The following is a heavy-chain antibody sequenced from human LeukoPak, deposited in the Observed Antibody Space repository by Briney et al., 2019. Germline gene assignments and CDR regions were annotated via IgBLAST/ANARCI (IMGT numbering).Heavy chain of an antibody. D-gene: IGHD5-12*01. Sequence: GGSLRLSCAASGFTFSNYWMSWVRQAPGKGLEWVANINQDGSEEYYVDSVKGRFTISRDNAKNSLYLQMTSLRAEDTAVYYCASGYHLVDWGQGTLVTVSS. J-gene: IGHJ4*02. CDR2: INQDGSEE. CDR3: ASGYHLVD. CDR1: GFTFSNYW. V-gene: IGHV3-7*05.